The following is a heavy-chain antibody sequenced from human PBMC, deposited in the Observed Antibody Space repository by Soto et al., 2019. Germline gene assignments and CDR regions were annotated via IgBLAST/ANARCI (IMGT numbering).Heavy chain of an antibody. CDR2: IKQDGSEK. V-gene: IGHV3-7*01. Sequence: EVQLVESGGGLVQPGGSLRLSCAASGFTFSSYCMSWVRQAPGKGLEWVANIKQDGSEKYYVDSVKGRFTISRDNAKNSLYLQMNSLRAEDTAVYYCARDADGPVFKSSGLRNYYFDYWGQGTLVTVSS. J-gene: IGHJ4*02. D-gene: IGHD3-22*01. CDR3: ARDADGPVFKSSGLRNYYFDY. CDR1: GFTFSSYC.